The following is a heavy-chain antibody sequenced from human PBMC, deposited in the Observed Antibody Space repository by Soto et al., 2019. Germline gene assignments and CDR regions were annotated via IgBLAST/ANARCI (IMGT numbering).Heavy chain of an antibody. CDR1: GFTFSSYG. CDR2: ISSSSRTI. D-gene: IGHD6-6*01. Sequence: GGSLRLSCAASGFTFSSYGMHWVRQAPGKGLEWVSYISSSSRTIYYADSVKGRFTISRDNAKNSLYLQMNSLRDEDTAVYYCARSPRMAARPEYFDYWGQGTLVTVSS. CDR3: ARSPRMAARPEYFDY. J-gene: IGHJ4*02. V-gene: IGHV3-48*02.